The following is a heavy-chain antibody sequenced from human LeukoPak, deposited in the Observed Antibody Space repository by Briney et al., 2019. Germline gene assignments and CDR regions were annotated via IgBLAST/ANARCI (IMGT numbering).Heavy chain of an antibody. CDR3: ATTTYY. V-gene: IGHV3-74*01. CDR2: INSDGSST. Sequence: GGSLRLSCAASGFXFSSYWMHWVRQAPGKGLVWVSLINSDGSSTSYADSVKGRFTISRDNAKNTLYLQMNSLRAEDAAVYYCATTTYYWGQGTLVTVSS. D-gene: IGHD1-7*01. CDR1: GFXFSSYW. J-gene: IGHJ4*02.